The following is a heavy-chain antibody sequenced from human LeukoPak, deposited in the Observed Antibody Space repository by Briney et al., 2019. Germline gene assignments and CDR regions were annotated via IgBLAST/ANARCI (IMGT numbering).Heavy chain of an antibody. CDR2: TYYRSKWYN. CDR1: GDSVSSNNAT. Sequence: SQTLSLTCAISGDSVSSNNATWNWMRQSPSRGLEWLRRTYYRSKWYNDYAVSVKSRITVNPDTSKNQFSLQLNSVTPEDTAVYYCARDRAVAGTINWLDPWGQGTLVTVSS. J-gene: IGHJ5*02. V-gene: IGHV6-1*01. D-gene: IGHD6-19*01. CDR3: ARDRAVAGTINWLDP.